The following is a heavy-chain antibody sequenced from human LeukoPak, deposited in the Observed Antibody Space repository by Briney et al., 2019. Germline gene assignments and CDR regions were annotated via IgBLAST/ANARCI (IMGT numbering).Heavy chain of an antibody. CDR2: VKRKADNYAT. CDR1: GFSFSGPA. Sequence: GGSLRLSCAASGFSFSGPAMHWVRQASGRGLEWVGRVKRKADNYATAYAASVNGRFTISRDDSKSTAYLQMTSLKPEDTAVYFCTRRVTYFGMDVWGQGTTVTVSS. CDR3: TRRVTYFGMDV. D-gene: IGHD2-21*02. J-gene: IGHJ6*02. V-gene: IGHV3-73*01.